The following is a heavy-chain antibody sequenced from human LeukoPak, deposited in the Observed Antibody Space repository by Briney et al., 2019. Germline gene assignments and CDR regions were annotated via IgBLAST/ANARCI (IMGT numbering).Heavy chain of an antibody. CDR2: IYYSGST. CDR1: GGSISSGGYY. V-gene: IGHV4-31*03. J-gene: IGHJ4*02. Sequence: PSETLSLTCTVSGGSISSGGYYWSWIRQHPGKGLEWIGYIYYSGSTYYNPSLKSRVTISVDTSKNQFSLKLSSVTAADTAVYYCARGGVGVRDIVATTPFDYWGQGTLVTVSS. D-gene: IGHD5-12*01. CDR3: ARGGVGVRDIVATTPFDY.